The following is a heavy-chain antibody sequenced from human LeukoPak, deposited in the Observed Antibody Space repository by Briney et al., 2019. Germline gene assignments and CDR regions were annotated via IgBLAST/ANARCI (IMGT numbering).Heavy chain of an antibody. CDR2: IWYDGSNK. D-gene: IGHD3-10*01. V-gene: IGHV3-33*01. J-gene: IGHJ6*02. CDR3: ARDRVQNGMDV. CDR1: GFTFSSYG. Sequence: TGGSLRLPCAASGFTFSSYGMHWVRQAPGKGLEWVAVIWYDGSNKYYADSVKGRFTISRDNSKNTLYLQMNSLRAEDTAVYYCARDRVQNGMDVWGQGTTVTVSS.